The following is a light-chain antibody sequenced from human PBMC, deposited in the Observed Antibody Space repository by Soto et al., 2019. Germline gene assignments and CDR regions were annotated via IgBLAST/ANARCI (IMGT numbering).Light chain of an antibody. Sequence: EIVMTQSPATLSVSPGEGVTLSCRAGQSVRSNLAWYQQKPGQAPRLLIYDASTMATGIPARFSGSGSGTEFTLSISSLQSEDFAVYYCQQYYNWPRTFGQGTKVEI. V-gene: IGKV3-15*01. J-gene: IGKJ1*01. CDR1: QSVRSN. CDR2: DAS. CDR3: QQYYNWPRT.